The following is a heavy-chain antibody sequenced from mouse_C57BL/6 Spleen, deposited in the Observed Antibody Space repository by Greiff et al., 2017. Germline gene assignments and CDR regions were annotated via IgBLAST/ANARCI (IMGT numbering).Heavy chain of an antibody. Sequence: QVQLQQSGAELARPGASVKLSCKASGYTFTSYGISWVKQRTGQGLEWIGEIYPRSGNTYYNEKFKGKATLTADKSSSTAYMELRSLTSADSAVYFCAKDYGSPWFAYWGQGTLVTVSA. CDR1: GYTFTSYG. CDR2: IYPRSGNT. V-gene: IGHV1-81*01. J-gene: IGHJ3*01. D-gene: IGHD1-1*01. CDR3: AKDYGSPWFAY.